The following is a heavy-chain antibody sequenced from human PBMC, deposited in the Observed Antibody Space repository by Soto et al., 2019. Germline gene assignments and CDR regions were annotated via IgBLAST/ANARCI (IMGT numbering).Heavy chain of an antibody. CDR3: AKDVIAAAGGNWFDP. J-gene: IGHJ5*02. CDR2: ISYDGSNK. D-gene: IGHD6-13*01. CDR1: GFTFSSYG. V-gene: IGHV3-30*18. Sequence: GGSLRLSCAASGFTFSSYGMHWVRQAPGKGLEWVAVISYDGSNKYYADSVKGRFTISRDNSKNTLYLQMNSLRAEDTAVYYCAKDVIAAAGGNWFDPWGQGTLVTVSS.